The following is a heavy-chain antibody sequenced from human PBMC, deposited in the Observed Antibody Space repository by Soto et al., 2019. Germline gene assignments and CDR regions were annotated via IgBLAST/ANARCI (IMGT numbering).Heavy chain of an antibody. Sequence: GGSLRLSCAASGFTFSSYSMNWVRQAPGKGLEWVSSISSSSSYIYYADSVKGRFTISRDNAKNSLYLQMNSLRAEDTAVYYCARDKEWFGEGHGMDVWGQGTTVTVSS. J-gene: IGHJ6*02. CDR3: ARDKEWFGEGHGMDV. CDR1: GFTFSSYS. CDR2: ISSSSSYI. V-gene: IGHV3-21*01. D-gene: IGHD3-10*01.